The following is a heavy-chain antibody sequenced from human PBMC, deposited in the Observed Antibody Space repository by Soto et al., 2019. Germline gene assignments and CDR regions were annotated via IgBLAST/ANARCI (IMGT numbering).Heavy chain of an antibody. Sequence: PGGSLRLSCAASGFTFSSYWMSWVRQAPGKGLEWVANIKQDGSEKYYVDSVKGRFTISRDNAKNSLYLQMNSLRAEDTAVYYCARESYYYGSGSFDIWGQGTMVTVSS. J-gene: IGHJ3*02. D-gene: IGHD3-10*01. CDR1: GFTFSSYW. CDR2: IKQDGSEK. CDR3: ARESYYYGSGSFDI. V-gene: IGHV3-7*03.